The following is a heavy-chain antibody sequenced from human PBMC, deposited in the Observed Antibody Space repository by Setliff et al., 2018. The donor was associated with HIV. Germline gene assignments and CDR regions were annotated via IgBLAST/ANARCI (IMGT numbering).Heavy chain of an antibody. V-gene: IGHV1-18*01. Sequence: ASVKVSCKASGYNFVGYGINWLRQAPGQGLEWMGWINTYNGNTKYGQRFQGSVTMTTDTSTSTVYMELRNLRSDDTAVYFCARGGPARVALLYWFDPWGQGTLVTVSS. CDR3: ARGGPARVALLYWFDP. CDR2: INTYNGNT. D-gene: IGHD2-21*01. CDR1: GYNFVGYG. J-gene: IGHJ5*02.